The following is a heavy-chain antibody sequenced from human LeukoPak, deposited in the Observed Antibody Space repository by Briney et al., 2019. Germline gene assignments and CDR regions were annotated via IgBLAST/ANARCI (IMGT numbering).Heavy chain of an antibody. CDR3: ARDKDSSSWDMDV. CDR2: INPNSGGT. Sequence: ASVKVSCKASGYTFTGYYMHWVRQAPGQGLEWMGWINPNSGGTNYAQKFQGRVTMTRDTSISTAYMELSRLRSEDTAVYYCARDKDSSSWDMDVWGKGTTVTISS. J-gene: IGHJ6*04. V-gene: IGHV1-2*02. D-gene: IGHD6-13*01. CDR1: GYTFTGYY.